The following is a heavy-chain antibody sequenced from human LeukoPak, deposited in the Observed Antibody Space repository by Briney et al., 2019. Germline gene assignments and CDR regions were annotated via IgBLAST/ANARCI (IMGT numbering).Heavy chain of an antibody. CDR2: IYYSGST. CDR1: GGSISSSSYY. CDR3: ARHYYDSSGYQGANWFDP. J-gene: IGHJ5*02. Sequence: SETLSLTCTVSGGSISSSSYYWGWIRQPPGKGLEWTGRIYYSGSTYYNPSLKSRVTISVDTSKNQFSLKLSSVTAADTAVYYCARHYYDSSGYQGANWFDPWGQGTLVTVSS. V-gene: IGHV4-39*01. D-gene: IGHD3-22*01.